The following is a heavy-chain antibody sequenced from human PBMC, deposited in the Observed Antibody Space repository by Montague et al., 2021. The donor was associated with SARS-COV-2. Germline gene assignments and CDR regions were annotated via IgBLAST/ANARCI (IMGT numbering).Heavy chain of an antibody. J-gene: IGHJ6*02. CDR1: DGSFSGYY. V-gene: IGHV4-34*01. CDR3: GRGRKVVPWFRYYDMDV. CDR2: ISHGGTT. Sequence: SETLSLTCAVYDGSFSGYYWNWILQPPGKGLEWIGEISHGGTTNYNPSLHSRATISLDKSSSQFSLQLPSVTAADTAIYYCGRGRKVVPWFRYYDMDVWGQGTTVTVSS. D-gene: IGHD1-14*01.